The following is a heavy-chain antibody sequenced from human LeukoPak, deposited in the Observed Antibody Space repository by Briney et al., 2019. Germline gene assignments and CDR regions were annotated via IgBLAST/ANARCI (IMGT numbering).Heavy chain of an antibody. CDR1: GFTFDDHG. V-gene: IGHV3-20*04. Sequence: GGSLGLSCGGSGFTFDDHGMCWVRQAPGKGLEWVSGISWNGGSTGYADSVKGRFTISRDNAKNSLYLQMNSLRVEDTALYYCGRGDSSGWYFDSWGQGTLVTVSS. J-gene: IGHJ4*02. D-gene: IGHD6-19*01. CDR2: ISWNGGST. CDR3: GRGDSSGWYFDS.